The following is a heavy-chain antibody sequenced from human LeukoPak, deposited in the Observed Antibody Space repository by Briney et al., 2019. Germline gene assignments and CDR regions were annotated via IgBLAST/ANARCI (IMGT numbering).Heavy chain of an antibody. V-gene: IGHV3-7*01. D-gene: IGHD3-10*01. Sequence: GGSLRLSCAASGFTFSGFSMSWVRQSPTKGLEWVANIKQDGSERYYVDSVKGRFTISRDNAKNSLSLQMNNLRVEDTAVYYCARAGSHWHYVYWGQGTVVAVSS. J-gene: IGHJ4*02. CDR3: ARAGSHWHYVY. CDR1: GFTFSGFS. CDR2: IKQDGSER.